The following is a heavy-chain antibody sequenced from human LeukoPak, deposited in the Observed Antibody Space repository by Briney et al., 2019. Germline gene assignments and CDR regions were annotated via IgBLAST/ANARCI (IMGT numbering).Heavy chain of an antibody. J-gene: IGHJ4*02. CDR1: GFTFSSYA. Sequence: GGSLRLSCAASGFTFSSYAMSWVRQAPGKGLEWDSAISGSGGSTYYADSVKGRFTFSRDNSKNTLYLQMNSLRAEDTAVYYCAKGSTYYYDSRLDYWGQGTLVTVSS. V-gene: IGHV3-23*01. CDR2: ISGSGGST. D-gene: IGHD3-22*01. CDR3: AKGSTYYYDSRLDY.